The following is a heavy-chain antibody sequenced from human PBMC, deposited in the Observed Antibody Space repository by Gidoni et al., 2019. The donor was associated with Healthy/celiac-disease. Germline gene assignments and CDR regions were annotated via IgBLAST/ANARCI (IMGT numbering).Heavy chain of an antibody. D-gene: IGHD3-10*01. J-gene: IGHJ4*02. CDR2: INHSGST. CDR3: ARMARWPLYYGSGSYHY. CDR1: GGSFSGYY. V-gene: IGHV4-34*01. Sequence: QVQLKQWGAGLLKPSETLSLTCAVYGGSFSGYYWSWIRQPPGKGLEWIGEINHSGSTNYNPSLKSRVTISVDTSKNQFSLKLSSVTAADTAVYYCARMARWPLYYGSGSYHYWGQGTLVTVSS.